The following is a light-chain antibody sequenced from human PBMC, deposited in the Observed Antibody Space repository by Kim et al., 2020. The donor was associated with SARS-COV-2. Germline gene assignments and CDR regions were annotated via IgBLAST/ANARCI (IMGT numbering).Light chain of an antibody. Sequence: QSALTQPASVSGSPGQSITISCTGTGTDIGDFKYVSWYQQHPGEGPKLIIYDVSHRPSGVSIRFSGSKSGNTASLIISDLHTEDEADYYCCLYSTTNILFGGGTQLTVL. CDR1: GTDIGDFKY. CDR3: CLYSTTNIL. CDR2: DVS. V-gene: IGLV2-14*03. J-gene: IGLJ2*01.